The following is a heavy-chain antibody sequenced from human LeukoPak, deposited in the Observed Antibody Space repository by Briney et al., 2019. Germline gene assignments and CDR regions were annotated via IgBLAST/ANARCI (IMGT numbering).Heavy chain of an antibody. CDR3: AKGRPGYPIDP. V-gene: IGHV3-43D*03. J-gene: IGHJ5*02. D-gene: IGHD6-13*01. CDR1: GFTFGGYG. Sequence: GGSLRLSCVGSGFTFGGYGMNWVRQAPGKGLEWVSHITWDGGSTYYAGSVKGRFTISRDNSKNSLYLQMNSLGAEDTALYYCAKGRPGYPIDPWGQGTLVTVSS. CDR2: ITWDGGST.